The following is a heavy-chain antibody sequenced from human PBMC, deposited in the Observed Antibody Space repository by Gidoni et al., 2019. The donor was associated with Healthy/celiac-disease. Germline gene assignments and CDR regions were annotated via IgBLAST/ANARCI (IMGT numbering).Heavy chain of an antibody. J-gene: IGHJ5*02. Sequence: QLQLQESGPGLVKPSETLSLTCTVSGGSISSSSYYWGWIRQPPGKGLEWIGSIYYSGSTYYNPSLKSRVTISVDTSKNQFSLKLSSVTAADTAVYYCARPRVGAPREWFDPWGQGTLVTVSS. D-gene: IGHD1-26*01. CDR2: IYYSGST. CDR3: ARPRVGAPREWFDP. CDR1: GGSISSSSYY. V-gene: IGHV4-39*01.